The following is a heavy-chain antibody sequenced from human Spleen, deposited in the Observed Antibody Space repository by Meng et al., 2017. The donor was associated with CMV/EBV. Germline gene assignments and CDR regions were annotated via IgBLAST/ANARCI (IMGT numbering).Heavy chain of an antibody. V-gene: IGHV4-39*07. D-gene: IGHD2-15*01. CDR1: GGSISSSSYY. CDR3: ARGYCSGGSCYTRYSGFEDY. CDR2: IYYSGST. Sequence: SETLSLTCTVSGGSISSSSYYWGWIRQPPGKGLEWIGSIYYSGSTYYNPSLKSRVTISVDTSKNQFSLKLSSVTAADTAVYYCARGYCSGGSCYTRYSGFEDYWGQGTLVTVSS. J-gene: IGHJ4*02.